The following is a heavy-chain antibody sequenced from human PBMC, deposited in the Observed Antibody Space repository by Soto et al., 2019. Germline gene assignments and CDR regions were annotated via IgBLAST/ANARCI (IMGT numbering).Heavy chain of an antibody. D-gene: IGHD3-10*01. J-gene: IGHJ4*02. CDR1: GFTFSSYS. Sequence: HPGGSLRLSCAASGFTFSSYSMNWVRQAPGKGLEWVSYISSSSSTIYYADSVKGRFTISRDNAKNSLYLQMNSLRAEDTAVYYCAKAKYYGSPGDFDYWGQGTLVTVPS. CDR2: ISSSSSTI. V-gene: IGHV3-48*01. CDR3: AKAKYYGSPGDFDY.